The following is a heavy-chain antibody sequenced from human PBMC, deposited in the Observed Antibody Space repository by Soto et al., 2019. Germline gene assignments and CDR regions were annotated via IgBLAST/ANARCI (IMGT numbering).Heavy chain of an antibody. CDR2: IYSGGST. D-gene: IGHD1-7*01. Sequence: EVQLVESGGGLVQPGGSLRLSCAASGFTVSSNYMSWVRQAPGKGLAWVLVIYSGGSTYYSDSVQGRFTISRDNSTNTLYLQMNSLRAEDTAVYYCARDRRTTDGMEAWGQGTTVTVSS. CDR3: ARDRRTTDGMEA. J-gene: IGHJ6*02. CDR1: GFTVSSNY. V-gene: IGHV3-66*01.